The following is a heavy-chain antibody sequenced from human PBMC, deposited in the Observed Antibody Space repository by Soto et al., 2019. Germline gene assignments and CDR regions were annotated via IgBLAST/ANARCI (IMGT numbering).Heavy chain of an antibody. V-gene: IGHV1-69*06. CDR2: IIPIFGTT. CDR3: ARGAGVAGAGIRRNLYYYGMDV. J-gene: IGHJ6*02. D-gene: IGHD6-13*01. Sequence: SVQVSCNASGVTFSSYSISCVRQAPGQGLEWMGGIIPIFGTTNYAQKFQGRVTITADKSTSTAYMELSSLRSEDTAVYYCARGAGVAGAGIRRNLYYYGMDVWGQGTTVTVSS. CDR1: GVTFSSYS.